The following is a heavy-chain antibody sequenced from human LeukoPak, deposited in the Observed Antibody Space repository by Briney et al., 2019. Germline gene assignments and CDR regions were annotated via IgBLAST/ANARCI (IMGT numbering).Heavy chain of an antibody. CDR2: IKQDGSEK. CDR1: GFTFSSYW. Sequence: GGSLRLSCEASGFTFSSYWMSWVRQAPGKGLEWVANIKQDGSEKYYVDSVKGRFTISRDNAKNSLYLQMNSLRAEDTAVYYCARERDRYYYDSSGSFWFDPWGQGTLVTVSS. D-gene: IGHD3-22*01. V-gene: IGHV3-7*01. J-gene: IGHJ5*02. CDR3: ARERDRYYYDSSGSFWFDP.